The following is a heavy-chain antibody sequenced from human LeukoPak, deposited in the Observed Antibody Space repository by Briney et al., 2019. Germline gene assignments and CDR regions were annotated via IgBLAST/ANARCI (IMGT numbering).Heavy chain of an antibody. CDR3: ARIEGAYGDYDFDY. V-gene: IGHV1-18*01. Sequence: ASVKVSCKASGYTFTSYGISWVRQAPGQGLEWMGWISAYNGNTNYAQKLQGRVTMTTDTSTSTAYMELRSLRSDDTAVYYCARIEGAYGDYDFDYWGQRTLVTVSS. CDR2: ISAYNGNT. CDR1: GYTFTSYG. J-gene: IGHJ4*02. D-gene: IGHD4-17*01.